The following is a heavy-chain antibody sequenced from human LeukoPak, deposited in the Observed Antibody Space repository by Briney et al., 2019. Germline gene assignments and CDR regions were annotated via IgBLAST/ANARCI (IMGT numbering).Heavy chain of an antibody. D-gene: IGHD1-1*01. V-gene: IGHV4-59*01. CDR2: ILYSGATT. CDR1: GGSISPYY. J-gene: IGHJ4*02. CDR3: ARVGDWNDLVY. Sequence: PSETLSLTCTVSGGSISPYYWSWIRQTPGKGLEWIGYILYSGATTNYNPSLKSRVTISVDTSKNQFSLKLSSVTAADTAVYYCARVGDWNDLVYWGQGTLITVSS.